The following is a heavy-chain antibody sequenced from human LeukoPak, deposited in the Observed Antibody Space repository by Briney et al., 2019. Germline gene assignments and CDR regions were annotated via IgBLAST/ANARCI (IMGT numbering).Heavy chain of an antibody. CDR3: ACPPPGWGTGFDY. CDR2: ISTDGKST. Sequence: GGSLRLSCVASGFTFSNYWMLWVRQAPGKGLMWVSLISTDGKSTSYADSVKGRFTISRDNAKNTLYLQMNSLRAEDTAVYYCACPPPGWGTGFDYWGQGTLVTVSS. CDR1: GFTFSNYW. J-gene: IGHJ4*02. D-gene: IGHD1-14*01. V-gene: IGHV3-74*01.